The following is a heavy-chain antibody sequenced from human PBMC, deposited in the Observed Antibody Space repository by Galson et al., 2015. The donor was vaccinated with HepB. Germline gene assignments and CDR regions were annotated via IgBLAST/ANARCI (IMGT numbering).Heavy chain of an antibody. Sequence: SLRLSCAASGFTFSDYYMSWIRQAPGKGLEWVSCISSSSSYTNYADSVKGRFTISRDNAKNSLYLQMNSLRAEDTAVYYCARDLPTYLTTVTTDYYYYGMDVWGQGTTVTVSS. D-gene: IGHD4-17*01. J-gene: IGHJ6*02. CDR2: ISSSSSYT. CDR1: GFTFSDYY. V-gene: IGHV3-11*06. CDR3: ARDLPTYLTTVTTDYYYYGMDV.